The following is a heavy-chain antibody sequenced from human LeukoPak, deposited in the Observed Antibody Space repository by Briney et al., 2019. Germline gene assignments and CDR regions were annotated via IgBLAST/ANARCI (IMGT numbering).Heavy chain of an antibody. CDR3: ARQIVVVPAAIGDAFDI. CDR2: IYYSGIT. V-gene: IGHV4-39*01. D-gene: IGHD2-2*02. J-gene: IGHJ3*02. Sequence: PSETLSLTCTVSGGSISSSSYYWGWIRQPRGKGLECIVSIYYSGITYYNPSLKSRVTISVDTSKNQFSLKLSSVTAADTAVYYCARQIVVVPAAIGDAFDIWGQGTMVTVSS. CDR1: GGSISSSSYY.